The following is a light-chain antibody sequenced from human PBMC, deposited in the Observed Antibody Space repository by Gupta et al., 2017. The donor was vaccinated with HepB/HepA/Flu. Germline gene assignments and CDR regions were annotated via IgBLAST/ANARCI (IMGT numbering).Light chain of an antibody. J-gene: IGLJ1*01. Sequence: SYDVPQPPYVSVSPGQTASITCSGDKLGDKSVCWYQQKPGQSPLLVIYQDDRRPSEIPERFSGSKSGNTATLTIRGTQTLDEADYYCQSWDTNSYVFGTGTHFTVL. CDR2: QDD. V-gene: IGLV3-1*01. CDR1: KLGDKS. CDR3: QSWDTNSYV.